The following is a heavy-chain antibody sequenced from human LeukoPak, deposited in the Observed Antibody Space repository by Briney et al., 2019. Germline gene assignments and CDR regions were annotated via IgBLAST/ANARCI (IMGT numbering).Heavy chain of an antibody. CDR1: GGSISSYY. J-gene: IGHJ3*02. Sequence: SETLSLTCTVSGGSISSYYWSWLRQPPGKGLEWIGYIYDSGSTNYNPSLKSRVTISVDTSKNQFSLKLSSVTAADTAVFYCASLTSADAFDIWGQGTMVTVAS. CDR3: ASLTSADAFDI. D-gene: IGHD2/OR15-2a*01. V-gene: IGHV4-59*01. CDR2: IYDSGST.